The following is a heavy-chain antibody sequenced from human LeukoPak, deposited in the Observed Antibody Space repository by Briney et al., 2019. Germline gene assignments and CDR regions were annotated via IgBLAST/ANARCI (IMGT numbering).Heavy chain of an antibody. CDR3: ARQVLQYSSSPYGMDV. CDR2: ISRSGSSI. V-gene: IGHV3-48*03. J-gene: IGHJ6*02. Sequence: GGSLRLSCAASGSTFSSYEMNWVRQAPGKGLEWVSYISRSGSSIYYTDSVKGRFTISRDNAKNSLHLQMNSLRAEDTAVYYYARQVLQYSSSPYGMDVWGHGTTVTVSS. D-gene: IGHD6-6*01. CDR1: GSTFSSYE.